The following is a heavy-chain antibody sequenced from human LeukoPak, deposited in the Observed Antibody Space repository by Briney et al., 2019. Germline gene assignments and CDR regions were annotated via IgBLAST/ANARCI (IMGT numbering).Heavy chain of an antibody. J-gene: IGHJ3*02. CDR1: GFTFSSYE. CDR2: ISSSGNTI. Sequence: GGSLRLSCAASGFTFSSYEMNWVRQVPGKGLEWVSYISSSGNTIYYADSVKGRYTISRGDAKNSLFLQMNSLRAEDTAVYYCARDQYSGSLDAFDIWGQGTMVTVSS. D-gene: IGHD1-26*01. V-gene: IGHV3-48*03. CDR3: ARDQYSGSLDAFDI.